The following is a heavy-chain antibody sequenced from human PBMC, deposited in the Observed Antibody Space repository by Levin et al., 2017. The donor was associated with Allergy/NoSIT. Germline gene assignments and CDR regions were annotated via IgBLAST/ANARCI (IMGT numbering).Heavy chain of an antibody. J-gene: IGHJ6*02. D-gene: IGHD2-15*01. CDR3: ARDRVVASSGTYYYYGMAV. V-gene: IGHV4-59*01. CDR1: GGSISSYH. Sequence: KASETLSLTCIVSGGSISSYHWSWIRQPPGKGLEWIGYIYYTGSTDYNPSLRSRVTISMDTSKSQFSLTLNSVTAADTAVYYCARDRVVASSGTYYYYGMAVWGRGTTVTVSS. CDR2: IYYTGST.